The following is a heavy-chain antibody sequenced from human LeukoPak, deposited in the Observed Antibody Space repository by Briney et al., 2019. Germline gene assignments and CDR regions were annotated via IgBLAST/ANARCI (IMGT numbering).Heavy chain of an antibody. J-gene: IGHJ6*03. CDR2: FDPEDGET. Sequence: ASVKVSCKVSGYTLTELSMHWVRQAPGKGLEWMGGFDPEDGETIYAQKFQGRVTMTEDTSTDTAYMELSSLRSEDTAVYYCARDPRPHQRAIVATTKRDYYYYMDVWGKGTTVTVSS. D-gene: IGHD5-12*01. CDR1: GYTLTELS. CDR3: ARDPRPHQRAIVATTKRDYYYYMDV. V-gene: IGHV1-24*01.